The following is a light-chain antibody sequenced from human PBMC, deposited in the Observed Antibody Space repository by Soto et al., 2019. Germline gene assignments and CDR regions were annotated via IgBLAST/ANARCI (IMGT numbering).Light chain of an antibody. Sequence: EIVMTQSPATLSVSPGERATLSCRATQSVSSYLAWYQQKPGQAPRLLIYDASNRATGIPARFSGSGSGTDFTLTISSLEPEDFAVYYCQQRSNWPPGSTFGQGTRLEI. J-gene: IGKJ5*01. CDR1: QSVSSY. V-gene: IGKV3-11*01. CDR2: DAS. CDR3: QQRSNWPPGST.